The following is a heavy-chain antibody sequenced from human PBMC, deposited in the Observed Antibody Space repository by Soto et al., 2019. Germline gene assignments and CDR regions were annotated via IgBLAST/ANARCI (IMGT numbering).Heavy chain of an antibody. J-gene: IGHJ4*02. V-gene: IGHV1-69*13. CDR2: IIPIFGTA. Sequence: ASVKVSCKASGGTFSSYAISWVRQAPGQGLEWMGGIIPIFGTANYAQKFQGRVTITADESTSTAYMELSSLRSEDTAVYYCAKKRYGSNRFDYWGKGTLVTVSS. CDR3: AKKRYGSNRFDY. CDR1: GGTFSSYA. D-gene: IGHD3-10*01.